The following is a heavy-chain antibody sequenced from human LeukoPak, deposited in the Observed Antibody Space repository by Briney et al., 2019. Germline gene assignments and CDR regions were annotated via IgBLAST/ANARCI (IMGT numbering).Heavy chain of an antibody. D-gene: IGHD3-10*01. J-gene: IGHJ3*02. Sequence: PGGSLRLSCAASGSTLSSYWMSWVRQAPGKGLEWVANIKQDGSEKYYVDSVKGRFTISRDNAKNSLYLQMNSLRAEDTAVYYCARDFYYGSGSYSDDAFDIWGQGTMVTVSS. CDR2: IKQDGSEK. V-gene: IGHV3-7*01. CDR1: GSTLSSYW. CDR3: ARDFYYGSGSYSDDAFDI.